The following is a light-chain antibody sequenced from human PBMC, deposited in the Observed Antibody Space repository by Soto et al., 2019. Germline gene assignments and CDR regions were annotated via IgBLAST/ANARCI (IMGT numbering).Light chain of an antibody. V-gene: IGKV3-20*01. CDR1: QTVISNN. CDR3: QQYGSSPYT. Sequence: EIVLTQSPGTLSLSPGERATLSCRASQTVISNNLAWYQHRPGRALRLLIYHASSRPGDLSDRFSGSGSGTDFTLTISSLEPEDFAVYYCQQYGSSPYTFGQGTKLEIK. CDR2: HAS. J-gene: IGKJ2*01.